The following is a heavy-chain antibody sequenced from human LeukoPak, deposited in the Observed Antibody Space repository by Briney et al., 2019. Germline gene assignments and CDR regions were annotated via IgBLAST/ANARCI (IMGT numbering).Heavy chain of an antibody. D-gene: IGHD1-7*01. Sequence: PSETLSLTCTVPGGSISSGSYYWSWIRQPAGKGLEWIGRIYTSGSTNYNPSLKSRVTISVDTSKNQFSLKLSSVTAADTAVYYCARDGGELRDDYWGQGTLVTVSS. J-gene: IGHJ4*02. V-gene: IGHV4-61*02. CDR1: GGSISSGSYY. CDR3: ARDGGELRDDY. CDR2: IYTSGST.